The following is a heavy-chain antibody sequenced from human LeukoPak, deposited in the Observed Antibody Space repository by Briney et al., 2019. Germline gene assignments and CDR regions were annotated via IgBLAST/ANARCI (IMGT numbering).Heavy chain of an antibody. Sequence: PGGSLRLSCGASGFTFSSYSMNWVRQAPGKGLVWVSSISSSSSYIYYADSVKDRFTITRDNAKNSLYLQMNSLRAEDTAVYYCARGGRCGWYFDFWGQGTLVTVSS. CDR3: ARGGRCGWYFDF. V-gene: IGHV3-21*01. J-gene: IGHJ4*02. D-gene: IGHD6-19*01. CDR2: ISSSSSYI. CDR1: GFTFSSYS.